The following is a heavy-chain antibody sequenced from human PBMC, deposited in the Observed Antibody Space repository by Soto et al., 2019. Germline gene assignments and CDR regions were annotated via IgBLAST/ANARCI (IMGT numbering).Heavy chain of an antibody. V-gene: IGHV5-51*01. D-gene: IGHD5-18*01. Sequence: GESLKISCKASGYSFANYWVGWVCQKPGKGLEWMGVIYPGDSETTYSPSFEGQVIISVDRSRGTAFLEWSSLKASDTAMYYCARPGAPTDTVVYDFWGQGTQVTVSS. J-gene: IGHJ4*02. CDR1: GYSFANYW. CDR2: IYPGDSET. CDR3: ARPGAPTDTVVYDF.